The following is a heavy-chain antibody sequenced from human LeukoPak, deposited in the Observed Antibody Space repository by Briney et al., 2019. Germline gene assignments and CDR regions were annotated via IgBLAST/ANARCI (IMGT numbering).Heavy chain of an antibody. J-gene: IGHJ5*02. CDR2: VYTSGSS. CDR3: AGLQREDGGNAEFWNGYDH. CDR1: GASISSFY. D-gene: IGHD3-3*01. V-gene: IGHV4-4*09. Sequence: SETLFLTCTVSGASISSFYWSWIRQPPGKGLEWIGYVYTSGSSNYSPSLLSRVTISVDTSKNQFSLKLNSVTAADTAVYYCAGLQREDGGNAEFWNGYDHWGQGSLVTVSS.